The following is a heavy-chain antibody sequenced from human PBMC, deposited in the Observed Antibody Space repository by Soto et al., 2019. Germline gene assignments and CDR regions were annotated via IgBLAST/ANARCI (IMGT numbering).Heavy chain of an antibody. D-gene: IGHD6-19*01. CDR2: ISSSSRYI. V-gene: IGHV3-21*01. CDR3: ARHIPGTAVDGGVFDI. J-gene: IGHJ3*02. Sequence: GSLRLSCAASGFTFSNYSMNWVRQAPGKGLEWVSSISSSSRYIYHADSVKGRFTISRGNAHNSLYLQMNSLRAEDTAVYYCARHIPGTAVDGGVFDIWGRGTMVTVSS. CDR1: GFTFSNYS.